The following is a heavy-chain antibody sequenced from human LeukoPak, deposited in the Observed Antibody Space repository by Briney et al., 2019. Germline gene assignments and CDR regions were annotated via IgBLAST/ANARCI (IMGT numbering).Heavy chain of an antibody. D-gene: IGHD6-13*01. CDR3: ASVVSSSWYVFDY. J-gene: IGHJ4*02. CDR1: GGSISSYY. Sequence: SETLSLTCTVSGGSISSYYWSWIRQPPGKGLEWIGYIYYSGSTNYNPSLKSRVTISVDTSKNQFSLKLSSVTAADTAVYYCASVVSSSWYVFDYWGQGTLVTVSS. CDR2: IYYSGST. V-gene: IGHV4-59*01.